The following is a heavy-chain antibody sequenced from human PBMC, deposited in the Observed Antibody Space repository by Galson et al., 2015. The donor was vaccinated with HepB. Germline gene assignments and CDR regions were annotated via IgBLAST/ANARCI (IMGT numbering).Heavy chain of an antibody. D-gene: IGHD3-10*01. Sequence: SLRLSCAASGFTFGSYGIHWVRQAPGKGLEWVGNINLDGSANFYVDSVKGRFTISRDNAKNSVYLQMSSLRAEDTAVYYCGVKDSGYWGQGTLVTDSS. CDR3: GVKDSGY. CDR1: GFTFGSYG. J-gene: IGHJ4*02. CDR2: INLDGSAN. V-gene: IGHV3-7*01.